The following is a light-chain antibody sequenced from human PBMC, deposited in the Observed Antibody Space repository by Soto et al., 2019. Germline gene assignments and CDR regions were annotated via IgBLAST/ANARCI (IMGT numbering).Light chain of an antibody. CDR2: EDT. V-gene: IGLV2-23*01. J-gene: IGLJ2*01. CDR1: SSDVGNYNL. Sequence: QSALTQPASVSGSPGQSITISCTGTSSDVGNYNLVSWYQQHPGKAPKLIIYEDTERPSGVSNRFSASKSGNTASLTISGLQAEDEADYYCCSYAYGTTVLFDGGTKVTVL. CDR3: CSYAYGTTVL.